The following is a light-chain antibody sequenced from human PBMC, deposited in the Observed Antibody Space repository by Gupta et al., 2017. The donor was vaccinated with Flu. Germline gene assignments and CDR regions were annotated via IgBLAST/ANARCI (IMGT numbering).Light chain of an antibody. J-gene: IGKJ5*01. CDR3: QQYVNYPIT. CDR1: PAITNY. CDR2: GAS. Sequence: DIQMTQSPSSLSASVGDRVSITCRASPAITNYLAWFQQKPGQAPKSLIYGASSLHSGVPSLFSGSGSETNFTLTISNLQPEDFATYYCQQYVNYPITFGQGTRLEIK. V-gene: IGKV1-16*01.